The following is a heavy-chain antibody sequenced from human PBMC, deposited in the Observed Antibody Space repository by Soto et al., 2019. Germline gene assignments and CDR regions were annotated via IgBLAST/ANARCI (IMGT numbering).Heavy chain of an antibody. Sequence: SETLSLTCTVSGGSTSSDNYWSWIRQPPGKGLEWIGHIYYSGNADYNPSLKSRLAISIDTSKNQFSLKLSSVTAADTAVYFCAREGGESSDGLYYFDSWGQGSLVTVSS. J-gene: IGHJ4*02. CDR1: GGSTSSDNY. V-gene: IGHV4-30-4*01. D-gene: IGHD3-16*01. CDR3: AREGGESSDGLYYFDS. CDR2: IYYSGNA.